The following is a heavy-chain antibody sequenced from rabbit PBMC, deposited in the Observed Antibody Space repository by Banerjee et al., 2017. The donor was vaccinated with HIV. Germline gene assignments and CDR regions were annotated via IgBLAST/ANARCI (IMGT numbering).Heavy chain of an antibody. CDR3: ARDTSSSFSSYGMDL. Sequence: LEESGGGLVKPGGTLTLTCTVSGFSFSSNWICWVRQAPGKGLEWIACIEVGSSDFTYYASWAKGRFTISKTSSTTVTLQMTSLTAADTATYFCARDTSSSFSSYGMDLRGPGTLVTVS. J-gene: IGHJ6*01. CDR1: GFSFSSNW. CDR2: IEVGSSDFT. D-gene: IGHD1-1*01. V-gene: IGHV1S45*01.